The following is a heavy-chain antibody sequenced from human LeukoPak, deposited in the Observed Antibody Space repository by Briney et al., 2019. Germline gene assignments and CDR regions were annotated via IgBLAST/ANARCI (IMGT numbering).Heavy chain of an antibody. J-gene: IGHJ4*02. D-gene: IGHD3-10*01. CDR2: IRQDGSEK. Sequence: GGSLRLSCEASGFSFSTYWMSWVRQAPGKGLEWVANIRQDGSEKYYVDSVKGRFTISRDIANQSVFLQMNSLRAEDTAAYYCARLSAMVRGPEDIFYFEYWGLGTLVTVSS. CDR3: ARLSAMVRGPEDIFYFEY. CDR1: GFSFSTYW. V-gene: IGHV3-7*01.